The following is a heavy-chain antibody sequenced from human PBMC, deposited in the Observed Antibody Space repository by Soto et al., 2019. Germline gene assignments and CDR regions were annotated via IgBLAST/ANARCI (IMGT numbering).Heavy chain of an antibody. V-gene: IGHV4-59*12. CDR3: ARGISMIVVVIRARYYFDY. Sequence: SETLSLTCTVSGASINTYYWGWIRQPPGRGLEWIGYFYDSGSSHYNPSLESRVTISEDTSKNQFSLKLSSVTAADTAVYYCARGISMIVVVIRARYYFDYWAQGTLVPVSS. J-gene: IGHJ4*02. CDR1: GASINTYY. D-gene: IGHD3-22*01. CDR2: FYDSGSS.